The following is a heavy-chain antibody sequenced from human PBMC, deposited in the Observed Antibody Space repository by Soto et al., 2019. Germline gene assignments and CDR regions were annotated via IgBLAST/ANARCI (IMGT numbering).Heavy chain of an antibody. CDR3: ARRYGVYFDY. D-gene: IGHD4-17*01. J-gene: IGHJ4*02. CDR1: GGSISSYY. CDR2: IYYSGST. Sequence: TLSLTCTVSGGSISSYYWSWIRQPPGKGLEWIGYIYYSGSTNYNPSLKSRVTISVDTSKNQFSLKLSSVTAADTAVYYCARRYGVYFDYWGQGTLVTAPQ. V-gene: IGHV4-59*08.